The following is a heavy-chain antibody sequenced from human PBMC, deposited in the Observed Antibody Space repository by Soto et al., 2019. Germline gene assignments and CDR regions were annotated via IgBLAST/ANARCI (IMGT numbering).Heavy chain of an antibody. V-gene: IGHV4-59*08. CDR3: AGLPFVTVTHRAFDI. CDR1: GGSISSYY. J-gene: IGHJ3*02. D-gene: IGHD4-17*01. CDR2: IYYSGST. Sequence: PSETLSLTCTVSGGSISSYYWSWIRQPPGKGLEWIGYIYYSGSTNYNPSLKSRVTISVDTSKNQFSLKLSSVTAADTAVYYCAGLPFVTVTHRAFDIWGQGTMVTVSS.